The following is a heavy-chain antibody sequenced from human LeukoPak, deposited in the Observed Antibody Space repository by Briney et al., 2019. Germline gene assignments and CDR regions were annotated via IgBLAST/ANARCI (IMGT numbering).Heavy chain of an antibody. J-gene: IGHJ4*02. Sequence: GGSLRLSCAASGFTFSNAWMSWVRRAPGKGLEWVGRIKSKTDGGTTDYAAPVKGRFTISRDDSKNTLYLQMNSLKTEDTAVYYCAGHLGAWRYFDYWGQGTLVTVSS. V-gene: IGHV3-15*01. D-gene: IGHD3-3*01. CDR2: IKSKTDGGTT. CDR1: GFTFSNAW. CDR3: AGHLGAWRYFDY.